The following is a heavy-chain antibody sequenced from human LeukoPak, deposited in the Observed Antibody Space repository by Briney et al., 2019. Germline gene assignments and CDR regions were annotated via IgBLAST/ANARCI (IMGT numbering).Heavy chain of an antibody. CDR3: ARDQGGNFDY. CDR1: GFTFSSYG. V-gene: IGHV3-33*01. Sequence: GGSLRLSCAASGFTFSSYGMHWVRQAPGKGLEWVAVIWYDGSNKYYADSVKGRFTISRDNPKNTVYLRMNSLRAEDTAVYYCARDQGGNFDYWGQGTLVTVSS. J-gene: IGHJ4*02. CDR2: IWYDGSNK. D-gene: IGHD3-16*01.